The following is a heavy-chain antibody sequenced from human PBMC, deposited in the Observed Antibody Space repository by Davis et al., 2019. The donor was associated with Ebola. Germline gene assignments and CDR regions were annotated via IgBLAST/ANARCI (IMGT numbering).Heavy chain of an antibody. D-gene: IGHD3-10*01. V-gene: IGHV1-3*01. CDR1: GGTFSSYA. Sequence: ASVKVSCKASGGTFSSYAISWVRQAPGQRLEWMGWINAGNGNTKYSQKFQGRVTITRDTSASTAYMELSSLRSEDTAVYYCARGANYGYYYYMDVWGKGTTVTVSS. J-gene: IGHJ6*03. CDR3: ARGANYGYYYYMDV. CDR2: INAGNGNT.